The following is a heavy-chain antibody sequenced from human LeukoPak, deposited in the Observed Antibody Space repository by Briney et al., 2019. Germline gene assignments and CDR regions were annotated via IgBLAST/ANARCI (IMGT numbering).Heavy chain of an antibody. CDR2: VSPSHTTR. CDR1: GYTFRQYS. CDR3: ARDYILPLETDNGDGFAI. Sequence: ASVIVSCKASGYTFRQYSISWVRQAPGKGLEWMGWVSPSHTTRVYAQQFQGRVTMTADTNTNTVSMELRSLRSDDTAVYFCARDYILPLETDNGDGFAIWGQGTVVSVSS. J-gene: IGHJ3*02. D-gene: IGHD3-3*02. V-gene: IGHV1-18*01.